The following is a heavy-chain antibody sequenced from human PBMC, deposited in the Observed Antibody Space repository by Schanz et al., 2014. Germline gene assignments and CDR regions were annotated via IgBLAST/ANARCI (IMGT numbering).Heavy chain of an antibody. CDR2: ISGRDGST. J-gene: IGHJ4*02. Sequence: EVQLVESGGGLVQPGGSLRLSCAASGFTFSSYAMTWVRQAPGMGLEWVSAISGRDGSTYYADSVRGRFTISRDNSKNTLYLQMNSLRAEDTAVYYCAKDRSWDYDSSGYFDYWGQGTLVTVSS. D-gene: IGHD3-22*01. CDR3: AKDRSWDYDSSGYFDY. CDR1: GFTFSSYA. V-gene: IGHV3-23*04.